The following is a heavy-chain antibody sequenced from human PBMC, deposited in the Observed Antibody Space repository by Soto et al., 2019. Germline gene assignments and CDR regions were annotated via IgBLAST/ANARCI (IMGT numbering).Heavy chain of an antibody. CDR2: INAGNSNT. CDR3: ARAVAVPADFDY. D-gene: IGHD6-19*01. V-gene: IGHV1-3*01. Sequence: ASVKVSCKASGYTFTCYAMHWVRQAPGQRLEWMGWINAGNSNTKYSQKFQGRVTITRDTSAGAAYMELSSLSSEDTAVYYCARAVAVPADFDYWGQGTLVTVSS. CDR1: GYTFTCYA. J-gene: IGHJ4*02.